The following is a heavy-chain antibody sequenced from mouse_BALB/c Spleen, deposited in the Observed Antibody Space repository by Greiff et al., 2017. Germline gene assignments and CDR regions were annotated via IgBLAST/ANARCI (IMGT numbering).Heavy chain of an antibody. Sequence: EVKLQESGAELVRPRASLKLSCTASGFNIKDYYMHWVKQRPEQGLEWIGWIDPENGDTEYAPKFQGKATMTADTSSNTAYLQLSSLASEDTAVYYCNAGNTYYFDYWGQGTTLTVSS. V-gene: IGHV14-4*02. J-gene: IGHJ2*01. D-gene: IGHD5-1-1*01. CDR2: IDPENGDT. CDR1: GFNIKDYY. CDR3: NAGNTYYFDY.